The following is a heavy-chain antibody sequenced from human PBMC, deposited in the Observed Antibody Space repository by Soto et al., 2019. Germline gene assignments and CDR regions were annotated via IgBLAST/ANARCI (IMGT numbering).Heavy chain of an antibody. D-gene: IGHD4-17*01. CDR1: GFTFSSYA. CDR2: ISYDGSNK. CDR3: ASLTTVTTNWFDP. J-gene: IGHJ5*02. V-gene: IGHV3-30-3*01. Sequence: QVQLVESGGGVVQPGRSLRLSCAASGFTFSSYAMHWVRQAPGKGLEWVAVISYDGSNKYYADSVKGRFTISRDNSKNTLYLQRNSLRAEDTAVYYCASLTTVTTNWFDPWGQGTLVTVSS.